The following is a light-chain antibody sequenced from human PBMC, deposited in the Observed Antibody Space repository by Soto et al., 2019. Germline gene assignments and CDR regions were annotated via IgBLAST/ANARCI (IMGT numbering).Light chain of an antibody. CDR1: QSVSSN. Sequence: EIVMTQSPATLSVSPGERATLSCRASQSVSSNLAWYQQKPGQAPRLIIYGASTRATGIPARFSGSGSGTEFTLTISSLQSEDFAVYDCQQYNTGPPGRLTFGQGTKVEIK. CDR2: GAS. CDR3: QQYNTGPPGRLT. V-gene: IGKV3-15*01. J-gene: IGKJ1*01.